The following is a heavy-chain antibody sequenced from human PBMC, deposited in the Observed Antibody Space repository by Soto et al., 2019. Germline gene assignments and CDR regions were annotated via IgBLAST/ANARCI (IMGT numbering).Heavy chain of an antibody. Sequence: ASVKVSCKASGYTFTSYGISWVRQAPGQGLEWMGWISAYNGNTNYAQKLQGRVTMTTDTSTSTAYMELRSLRSDDTAVYYCARDGEDTAMVTPLDYWGQGTLVTVSS. D-gene: IGHD5-18*01. V-gene: IGHV1-18*01. J-gene: IGHJ4*02. CDR3: ARDGEDTAMVTPLDY. CDR2: ISAYNGNT. CDR1: GYTFTSYG.